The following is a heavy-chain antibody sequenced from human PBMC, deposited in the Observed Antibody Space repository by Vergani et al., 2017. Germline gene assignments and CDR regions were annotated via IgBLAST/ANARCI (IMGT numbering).Heavy chain of an antibody. CDR3: ARSTGYSSSWYYYYMDV. J-gene: IGHJ6*03. Sequence: QVQLVESGGGLVKPGGSLRLCCTASGFTFSDHYMSWIRQAPGKGLEWVSYISSSGSATYYADSVKGRFTISRDNAKGSLYLQMNSLRAEDTAVYYCARSTGYSSSWYYYYMDVWGKGTTVTVSS. CDR1: GFTFSDHY. CDR2: ISSSGSAT. V-gene: IGHV3-11*01. D-gene: IGHD6-13*01.